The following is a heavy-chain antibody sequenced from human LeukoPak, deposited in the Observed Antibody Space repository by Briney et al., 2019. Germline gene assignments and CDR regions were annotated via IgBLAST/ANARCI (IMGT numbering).Heavy chain of an antibody. V-gene: IGHV4-34*01. J-gene: IGHJ5*02. D-gene: IGHD4-11*01. CDR2: INHSGST. CDR3: ARGADDYSKYDWFDP. CDR1: GGSFSGYY. Sequence: PSETLSLTCAVYGGSFSGYYWSWIRQPPGKGLEWIGEINHSGSTNYNPSLKSRVTISVDASRNQFSLKLSSVTAADAAVYYCARGADDYSKYDWFDPWGQGTLVTVSS.